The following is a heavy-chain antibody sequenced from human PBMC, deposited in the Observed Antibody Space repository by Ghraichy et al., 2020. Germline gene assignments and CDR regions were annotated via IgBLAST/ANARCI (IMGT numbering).Heavy chain of an antibody. D-gene: IGHD1-20*01. CDR2: IYHTGST. Sequence: SETLSLTCTVSGGSISSRSYYWGWIRQPPGKGLEWIGNIYHTGSTYYNPSLKSRVTISVDTTKNHFTLKLTSVSAADTAVYFGANNFKTYTVDYYGMDVWGQCTTFTVAS. J-gene: IGHJ6*02. CDR1: GGSISSRSYY. V-gene: IGHV4-39*01. CDR3: ANNFKTYTVDYYGMDV.